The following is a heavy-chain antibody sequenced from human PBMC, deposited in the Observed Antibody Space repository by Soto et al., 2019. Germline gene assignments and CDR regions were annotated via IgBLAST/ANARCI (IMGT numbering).Heavy chain of an antibody. CDR2: IWFDASHE. V-gene: IGHV3-33*01. Sequence: QVHLVESGGGVVQPGTSLRLSCAASGFSFSDYGMHWVRQAPGKGLEWLTIIWFDASHEYYEDSVKGRFTISRDNSNNTLYLQLNSLTADDTAVYFCAREQGRATADGPLGNGLDVWGQGTAVTVSS. CDR1: GFSFSDYG. CDR3: AREQGRATADGPLGNGLDV. D-gene: IGHD6-13*01. J-gene: IGHJ6*02.